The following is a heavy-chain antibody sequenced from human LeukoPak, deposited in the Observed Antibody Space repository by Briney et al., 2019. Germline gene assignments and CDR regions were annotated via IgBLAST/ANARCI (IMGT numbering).Heavy chain of an antibody. CDR2: ISWDSSTI. Sequence: GGSLRLSCAASGFTFGPYAMNWVRLAPGKGLQWVAYISWDSSTIHYSDSVRGRFTISRDNAKNSLYLQMNSLRVEDTAVYYCARDTDGNTDHWGQGTLVTVSS. J-gene: IGHJ4*02. CDR3: ARDTDGNTDH. V-gene: IGHV3-48*04. CDR1: GFTFGPYA.